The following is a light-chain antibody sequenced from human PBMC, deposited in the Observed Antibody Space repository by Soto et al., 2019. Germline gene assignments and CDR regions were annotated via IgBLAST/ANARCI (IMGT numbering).Light chain of an antibody. CDR3: QQSHTPPLT. CDR1: QSISRY. CDR2: AAS. Sequence: DLQMTQSPSPLSASVGDRVTVTCRASQSISRYLNWYQQKPGNAPKLLIYAASNLQSGVPSRFSCSGSGTDFTLTISSLHPEDFATYFWQQSHTPPLTFGGGTKVEIK. J-gene: IGKJ4*01. V-gene: IGKV1-39*01.